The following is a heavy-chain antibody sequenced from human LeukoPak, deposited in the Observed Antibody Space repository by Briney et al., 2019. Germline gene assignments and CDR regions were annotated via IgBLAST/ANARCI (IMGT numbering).Heavy chain of an antibody. CDR1: GFTVSSNY. CDR3: ARGAYLDYVWGSYRYPYFDY. D-gene: IGHD3-16*02. J-gene: IGHJ4*02. V-gene: IGHV3-53*01. CDR2: IYSGGST. Sequence: GGSLRLSCAASGFTVSSNYMSWVRQAPGKGLEWVSVIYSGGSTYYADSVKGRFTISRDNSKNTLYLQMNSLRAEDTAVYYCARGAYLDYVWGSYRYPYFDYWGQGTLVTVSS.